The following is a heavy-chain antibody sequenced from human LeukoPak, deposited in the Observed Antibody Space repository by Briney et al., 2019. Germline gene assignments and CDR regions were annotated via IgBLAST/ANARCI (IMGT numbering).Heavy chain of an antibody. CDR1: GFTFRNYG. CDR3: VRHTGSFPLGGMDV. D-gene: IGHD1-26*01. V-gene: IGHV3-33*02. J-gene: IGHJ6*02. Sequence: GGSLRLSCAASGFTFRNYGMYWVRQAPGKGLEWVAITWYDGSNKYYTDSAKGRFTISRDNSKNTLFLQMNSLRVEDTAVYYCVRHTGSFPLGGMDVWGQGTTVTVSS. CDR2: TWYDGSNK.